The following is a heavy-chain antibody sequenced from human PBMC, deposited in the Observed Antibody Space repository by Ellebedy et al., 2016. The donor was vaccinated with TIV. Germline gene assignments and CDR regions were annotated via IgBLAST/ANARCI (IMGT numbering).Heavy chain of an antibody. CDR1: GFTFSSYS. J-gene: IGHJ4*02. Sequence: GESLKISCAASGFTFSSYSMNWVRQAPGKGLEWVSSISSSSSYIYYADSVKGRFTISRDNAKNSLYLQMNSLRAEDTAVYYCARDPREWLVRGYFDCWGQGTLVTVSS. CDR3: ARDPREWLVRGYFDC. V-gene: IGHV3-21*01. CDR2: ISSSSSYI. D-gene: IGHD6-19*01.